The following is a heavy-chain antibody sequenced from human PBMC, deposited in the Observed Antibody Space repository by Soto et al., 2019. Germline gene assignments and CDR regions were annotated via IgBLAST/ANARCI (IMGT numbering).Heavy chain of an antibody. CDR1: GFIFSNAW. J-gene: IGHJ4*02. Sequence: LRLSCAASGFIFSNAWMTWVRQAPGKGLEWLARIKSKTDGGTTDYAAPVKGRFIIPRDDSKNTLYLQMNSLETEDTAVYYCVTHTLGVIWGQGTLVTVSS. V-gene: IGHV3-15*01. D-gene: IGHD3-10*01. CDR2: IKSKTDGGTT. CDR3: VTHTLGVI.